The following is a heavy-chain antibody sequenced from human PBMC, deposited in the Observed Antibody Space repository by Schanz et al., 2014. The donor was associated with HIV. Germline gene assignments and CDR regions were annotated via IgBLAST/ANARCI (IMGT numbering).Heavy chain of an antibody. D-gene: IGHD1-26*01. Sequence: EVQLVESGGGLVQPGGSLRLSCAASGFTFSSYDMHWVRQATGKGLEWVSAIGTAGDTYYPGSVKCRFTISRENAKNSLYLQMNSLRAGDTAGYYCARLGLAAYAFDIWGQGTMVTVSS. CDR2: IGTAGDT. CDR1: GFTFSSYD. V-gene: IGHV3-13*01. CDR3: ARLGLAAYAFDI. J-gene: IGHJ3*02.